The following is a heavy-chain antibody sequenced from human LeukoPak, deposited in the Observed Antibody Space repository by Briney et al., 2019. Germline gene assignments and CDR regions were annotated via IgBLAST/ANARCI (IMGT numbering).Heavy chain of an antibody. CDR1: GYTFTSYG. CDR2: ISAYNGNT. D-gene: IGHD1-20*01. Sequence: ASVKVSCKASGYTFTSYGISWVRQAPGQGLEWMGWISAYNGNTNYAQKLRGRVTMTTDTSTSTAYMELRSLRSDDTAVYYCARAHITTSWFDPWGQGTLVTVSS. CDR3: ARAHITTSWFDP. V-gene: IGHV1-18*01. J-gene: IGHJ5*02.